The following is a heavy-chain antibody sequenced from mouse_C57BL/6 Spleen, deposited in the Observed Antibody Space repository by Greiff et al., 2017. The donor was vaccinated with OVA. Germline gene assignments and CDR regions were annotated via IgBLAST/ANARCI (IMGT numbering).Heavy chain of an antibody. Sequence: VKLVESGPELVKPGASVKLSCKASGYAFSSYWMNWVQQSPGKGLEWIGRIYPGNGDTNYNGKFKGKATLTADKSSSTAYMELSRLTSEDSAVYVSAREDSSGPYAIAYWGQGTPVTVSA. J-gene: IGHJ4*01. CDR2: IYPGNGDT. CDR1: GYAFSSYW. CDR3: AREDSSGPYAIAY. V-gene: IGHV1-82*01. D-gene: IGHD3-2*01.